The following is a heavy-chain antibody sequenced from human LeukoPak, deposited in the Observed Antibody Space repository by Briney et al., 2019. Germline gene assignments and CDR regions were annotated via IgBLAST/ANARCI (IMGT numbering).Heavy chain of an antibody. V-gene: IGHV1-2*02. CDR3: ATHRHYYDSSGYRDY. CDR1: GYTFTGYY. D-gene: IGHD3-22*01. Sequence: AASVKVSCKASGYTFTGYYMHWVRQAPGQGLEWMGWINPNSGGTNYAQKFQGRVTMTRDTSISTAYMELSRLRSDDTAVYYCATHRHYYDSSGYRDYWGQGTLVTVSS. CDR2: INPNSGGT. J-gene: IGHJ4*02.